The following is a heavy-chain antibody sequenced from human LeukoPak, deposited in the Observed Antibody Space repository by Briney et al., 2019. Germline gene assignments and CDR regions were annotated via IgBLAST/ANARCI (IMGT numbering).Heavy chain of an antibody. Sequence: SGTLSLTCAVSGGSISSSNWWSWVRQPPGKGLEWIGEIYHSGSTNYNPSLKSRVTISVDKSKNQFSLKLSSVTAADTAVYYCAATYYYDSSGYGIAFDIWGQGTMVTVSS. CDR2: IYHSGST. D-gene: IGHD3-22*01. CDR3: AATYYYDSSGYGIAFDI. CDR1: GGSISSSNW. J-gene: IGHJ3*02. V-gene: IGHV4-4*02.